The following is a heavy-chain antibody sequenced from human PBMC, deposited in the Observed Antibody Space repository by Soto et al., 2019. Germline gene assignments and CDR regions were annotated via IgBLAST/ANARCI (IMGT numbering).Heavy chain of an antibody. V-gene: IGHV3-20*01. CDR1: GFRFDDYG. Sequence: EELLVESGGGVVRPGGSLRLSCAASGFRFDDYGMSWVRQVPGKGLEWVSGMNWNGEKIGYADSVKGRFTISRDNAKNSMYLQMNNLRAEDTASYHCARQNWNYYSYYVDVWGKWNTVTVSS. J-gene: IGHJ6*03. CDR3: ARQNWNYYSYYVDV. D-gene: IGHD1-1*01. CDR2: MNWNGEKI.